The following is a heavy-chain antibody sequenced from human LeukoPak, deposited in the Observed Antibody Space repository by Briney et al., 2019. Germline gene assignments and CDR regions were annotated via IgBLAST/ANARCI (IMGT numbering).Heavy chain of an antibody. D-gene: IGHD3-10*01. CDR2: INHSGST. V-gene: IGHV4-34*01. CDR1: GGSFSGYY. J-gene: IGHJ5*02. CDR3: ARGLRITMVRGVIITHWFDP. Sequence: SETLSLTCAVYGGSFSGYYWSWIRQPPGKGLEWIGEINHSGSTNYNPSLKSRVTISVDTSKNQFSLKLSSVTAADTAVYYCARGLRITMVRGVIITHWFDPWGQGTLVTVSS.